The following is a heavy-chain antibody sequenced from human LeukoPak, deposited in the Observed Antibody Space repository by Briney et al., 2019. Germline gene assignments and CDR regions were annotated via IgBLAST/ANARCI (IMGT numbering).Heavy chain of an antibody. Sequence: ASVKVSCKASGYTFTGYYMHWVRQAPGQGLEWMGWINPNSGGTNYAQKFQGRVTMTRDTSISTAYMELSRLRSDDTAVYYCARQTTVEKRRVTMIVVPLPGPIDSWGQGTLVTVSS. D-gene: IGHD3-22*01. V-gene: IGHV1-2*02. CDR2: INPNSGGT. CDR3: ARQTTVEKRRVTMIVVPLPGPIDS. J-gene: IGHJ4*02. CDR1: GYTFTGYY.